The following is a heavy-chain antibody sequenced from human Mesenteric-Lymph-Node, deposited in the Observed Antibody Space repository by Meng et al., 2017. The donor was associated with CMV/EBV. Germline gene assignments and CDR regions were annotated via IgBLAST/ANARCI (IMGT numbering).Heavy chain of an antibody. CDR2: INHSGRT. V-gene: IGHV4-34*01. CDR3: ARGGFNYYDSSGYRYGMDV. D-gene: IGHD3-22*01. J-gene: IGHJ6*02. CDR1: GGSFSGFY. Sequence: GSLRLSCAVYGGSFSGFYWSCIRQPPGKGLEWIGEINHSGRTNYNPSLKSRVTISVDTSKNQFSLKLTSVTAADTAVYYCARGGFNYYDSSGYRYGMDVWGQGTTVTVSS.